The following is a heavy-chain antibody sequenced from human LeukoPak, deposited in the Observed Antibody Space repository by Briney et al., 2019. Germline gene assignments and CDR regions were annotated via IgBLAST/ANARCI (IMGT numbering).Heavy chain of an antibody. V-gene: IGHV3-23*01. J-gene: IGHJ5*02. CDR2: LSGSGTYT. Sequence: GGSLRLSCAASGFTFSTYAMNWVRQAPGKGLEWVSGLSGSGTYTYYADSVKGRFTISRDNSKNTLYLQMNSLRAEDTAIYYCAPGGAYGSGTWFDPWGQGTLVSVSS. CDR3: APGGAYGSGTWFDP. D-gene: IGHD3-10*01. CDR1: GFTFSTYA.